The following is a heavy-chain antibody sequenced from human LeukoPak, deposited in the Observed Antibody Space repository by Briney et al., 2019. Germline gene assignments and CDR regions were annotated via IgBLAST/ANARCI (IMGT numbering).Heavy chain of an antibody. Sequence: GASVKVSCKASGYTFTSYYMHWVRQAPGQGLEWMGIINPSGGSTSYAQKFQGRVTMTRDMSTSTVYMELSSLRSEDTAVYYCARGVVVTAMSFYYYYYMDVWGKGTTVTISS. CDR2: INPSGGST. V-gene: IGHV1-46*01. J-gene: IGHJ6*03. CDR1: GYTFTSYY. D-gene: IGHD2-21*02. CDR3: ARGVVVTAMSFYYYYYMDV.